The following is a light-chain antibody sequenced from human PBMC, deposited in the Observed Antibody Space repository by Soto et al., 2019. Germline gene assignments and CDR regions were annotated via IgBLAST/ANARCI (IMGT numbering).Light chain of an antibody. J-gene: IGKJ4*01. CDR3: QQHKSYPLT. Sequence: IQMNQSPSTLSGSVGDRVTITCRASQTISSWLAWYQQKPGKAPKLLIYKASTLKSGVPSRFSGSGSGTEFTLTISSLQPDDFASYYCQQHKSYPLTFGGGTKVDIK. CDR1: QTISSW. V-gene: IGKV1-5*03. CDR2: KAS.